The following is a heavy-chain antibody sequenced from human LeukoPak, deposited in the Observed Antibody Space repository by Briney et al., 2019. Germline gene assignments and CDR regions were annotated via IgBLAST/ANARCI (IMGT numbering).Heavy chain of an antibody. D-gene: IGHD3-22*01. CDR1: GYTFTNYY. Sequence: ASVKVSCKTSGYTFTNYYMHWVRQAPGQGLAWMGIINPSDGSSTYAQNFQGRVTMTRGTSTSTVYMELSSLRSEDTAVYYCARGQSSANYYFEYWGQGTLVTVSS. CDR3: ARGQSSANYYFEY. CDR2: INPSDGSS. J-gene: IGHJ4*02. V-gene: IGHV1-46*01.